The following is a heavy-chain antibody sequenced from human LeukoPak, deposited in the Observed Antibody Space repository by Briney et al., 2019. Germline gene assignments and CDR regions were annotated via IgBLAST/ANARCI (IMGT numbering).Heavy chain of an antibody. CDR1: GFTFSSYA. CDR2: ISYHGSDI. Sequence: GRSLRLSCAASGFTFSSYAMHWVRQAPGKGLEWVAVISYHGSDIYYADSVKGRFTISRDNAKNSLYLQMNSLRAEDTAVYYCARDGDYYDSRGDAFDIWGQGAMVTVAS. J-gene: IGHJ3*02. CDR3: ARDGDYYDSRGDAFDI. D-gene: IGHD3-22*01. V-gene: IGHV3-30-3*01.